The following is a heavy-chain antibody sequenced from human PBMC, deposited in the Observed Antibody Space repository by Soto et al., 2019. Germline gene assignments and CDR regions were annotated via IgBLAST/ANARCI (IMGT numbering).Heavy chain of an antibody. CDR3: ARGRFGEIHDY. CDR1: SGSISSGDYY. Sequence: SETLSLTCTVSSGSISSGDYYWSWLRQPPGKGLEWIGYIFYSGSTYYNPSLKSRVTIPVDTSKNQFSLKLSSVTAADTAVYYCARGRFGEIHDYWGQGTLVTVSS. J-gene: IGHJ4*02. D-gene: IGHD3-10*01. CDR2: IFYSGST. V-gene: IGHV4-30-4*01.